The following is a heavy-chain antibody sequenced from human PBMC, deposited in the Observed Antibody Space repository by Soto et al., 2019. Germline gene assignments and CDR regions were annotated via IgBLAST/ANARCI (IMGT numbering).Heavy chain of an antibody. J-gene: IGHJ3*02. Sequence: QVQLVESGGGVVQPGRSLSLACAASGFTFSSYGMHWVRQAPGKGLEWVSVIWYDGSNKYYADSVKGRFTISRDNSKNTLYLQMNSLGVEDTAVYYCARDSYYDSSGYVPHAFDIWGQGTMVTVSS. CDR3: ARDSYYDSSGYVPHAFDI. D-gene: IGHD3-22*01. V-gene: IGHV3-33*01. CDR1: GFTFSSYG. CDR2: IWYDGSNK.